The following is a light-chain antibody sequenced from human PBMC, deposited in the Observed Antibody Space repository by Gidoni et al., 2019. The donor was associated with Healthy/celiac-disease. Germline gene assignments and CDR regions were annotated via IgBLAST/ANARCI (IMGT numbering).Light chain of an antibody. CDR2: AAS. Sequence: DIQMTQSPSSLSASVGDRVTITCRASQSISSYLNWYHQKPGKAPKLLIYAASRLQNGVPTRFSGGGSGTDFTLTISSLQPEDFAAYYCQQSYSTPPTFXXXTKVEIK. CDR1: QSISSY. CDR3: QQSYSTPPT. V-gene: IGKV1-39*01. J-gene: IGKJ1*01.